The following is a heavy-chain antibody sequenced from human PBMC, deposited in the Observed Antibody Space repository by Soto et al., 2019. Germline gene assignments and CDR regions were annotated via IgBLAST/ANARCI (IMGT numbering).Heavy chain of an antibody. V-gene: IGHV1-69*13. D-gene: IGHD2-2*01. CDR1: GGTFSSYA. CDR2: IIPIFGTA. Sequence: GASVKVSCKASGGTFSSYAISWVRQAPGQGLEWMGGIIPIFGTANYAQKFQGRVTITADESTSTAYMELSSLRSEDTAVYYCARGAVPAAMSGDDFDYWGQGTLVTVSS. J-gene: IGHJ4*02. CDR3: ARGAVPAAMSGDDFDY.